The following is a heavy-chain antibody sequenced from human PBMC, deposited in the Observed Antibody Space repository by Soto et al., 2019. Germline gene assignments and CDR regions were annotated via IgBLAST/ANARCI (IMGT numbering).Heavy chain of an antibody. D-gene: IGHD1-20*01. CDR1: GFTFSSYA. Sequence: GGSLRLSCAASGFTFSSYAMHWVRQAPGKGLEWVAVISYDGSNKYYADSVKGRFTISRDNSKNTLYLQMNSLRAEDTAVYYCARALNYYFDYWGQGTLVTVSS. CDR2: ISYDGSNK. J-gene: IGHJ4*02. V-gene: IGHV3-30*04. CDR3: ARALNYYFDY.